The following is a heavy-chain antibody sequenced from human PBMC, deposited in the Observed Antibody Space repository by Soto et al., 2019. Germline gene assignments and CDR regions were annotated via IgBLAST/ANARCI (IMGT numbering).Heavy chain of an antibody. CDR1: GYSFTSYW. J-gene: IGHJ4*02. D-gene: IGHD6-13*01. Sequence: GESLKISCKGSGYSFTSYWIGWVRQMPGKGLEWMGIIYPGDSDTRYSPSFQGQVTISADKSISTAYLQWSSLKASDTAMYYCARLSPADTSSSWYPELYFDYWGQGTLVTVSS. V-gene: IGHV5-51*01. CDR3: ARLSPADTSSSWYPELYFDY. CDR2: IYPGDSDT.